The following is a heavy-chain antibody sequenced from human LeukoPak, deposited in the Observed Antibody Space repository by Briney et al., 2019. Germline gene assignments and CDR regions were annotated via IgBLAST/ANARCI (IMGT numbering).Heavy chain of an antibody. Sequence: GGSLRLSCAASGFTFSSYAMSWVRQAPGKGLEWVSAISCSGGSTYYADPVKGRFTISRDNSNNTLYLLTNSLRAEDTGVYYCAKEKARSSSGSQLGWGQGTLVTVSS. CDR1: GFTFSSYA. J-gene: IGHJ1*01. CDR3: AKEKARSSSGSQLG. V-gene: IGHV3-23*01. CDR2: ISCSGGST. D-gene: IGHD6-19*01.